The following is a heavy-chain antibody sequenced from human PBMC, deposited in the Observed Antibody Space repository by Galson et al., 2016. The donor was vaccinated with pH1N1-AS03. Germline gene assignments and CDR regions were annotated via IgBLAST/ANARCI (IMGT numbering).Heavy chain of an antibody. CDR1: GLSLNSSGVA. CDR3: VHQVTLSEVLLSDF. CDR2: LFWNDDK. V-gene: IGHV2-5*01. D-gene: IGHD2/OR15-2a*01. J-gene: IGHJ4*02. Sequence: PALVKPTQTLTLTCTLSGLSLNSSGVAVGWIRQPPGKALEWLAILFWNDDKNFSPSLNSRLTITKDTSKNQVVLSVTNMDPADTATYHCVHQVTLSEVLLSDFWGPGTVVTVSS.